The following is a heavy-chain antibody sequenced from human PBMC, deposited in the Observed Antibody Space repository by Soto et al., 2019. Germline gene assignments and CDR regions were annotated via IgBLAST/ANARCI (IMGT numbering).Heavy chain of an antibody. J-gene: IGHJ5*01. D-gene: IGHD1-26*01. CDR1: NVSINSSY. V-gene: IGHV4-59*01. CDR3: AKDRGGRGPFDP. CDR2: VYYTGTT. Sequence: SETLSLTXSVSNVSINSSYWAWIRQPPGKGLEWIGWVYYTGTTKYNPSLKSRVTISIDTSKNEFSLKLRSVTTADTAVYFCAKDRGGRGPFDPWGQGTLVTVSS.